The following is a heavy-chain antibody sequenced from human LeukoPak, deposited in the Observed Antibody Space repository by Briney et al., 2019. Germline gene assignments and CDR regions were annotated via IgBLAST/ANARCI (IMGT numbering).Heavy chain of an antibody. V-gene: IGHV4-39*01. Sequence: SETLSLTCTVSGVSISSSNSYWGWIRQPPGKGLEWIGSIYYSGNTYDNASLKSQISISIDTSKNQFSLRLTSVTAADTAVYYCARQTGSGLFILPGGQGTLVTVSS. CDR3: ARQTGSGLFILP. CDR1: GVSISSSNSY. J-gene: IGHJ4*02. CDR2: IYYSGNT. D-gene: IGHD3/OR15-3a*01.